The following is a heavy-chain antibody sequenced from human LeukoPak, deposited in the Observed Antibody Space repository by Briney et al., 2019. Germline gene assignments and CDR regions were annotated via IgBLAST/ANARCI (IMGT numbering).Heavy chain of an antibody. Sequence: ASVKVSCKASGYTFTGYYIHWVRQAPGQGLEWMGWINPNSGGTNYAQKFQGRVTMTRYTSISTAYMELSRLRSDDTAVYYCARNRGYSSGWYVYWGQGTLVTVSS. CDR2: INPNSGGT. D-gene: IGHD6-19*01. CDR3: ARNRGYSSGWYVY. CDR1: GYTFTGYY. J-gene: IGHJ4*02. V-gene: IGHV1-2*02.